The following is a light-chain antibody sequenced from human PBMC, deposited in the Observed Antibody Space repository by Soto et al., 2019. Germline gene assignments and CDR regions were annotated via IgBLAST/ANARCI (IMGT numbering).Light chain of an antibody. J-gene: IGLJ2*01. V-gene: IGLV1-40*01. CDR3: QSFDTSLGRSV. CDR1: SSNIGAGFD. CDR2: GNN. Sequence: QSVLTQQPSVSGAPGQRVTIPCTGTSSNIGAGFDVHWYQHLPGTAPKLLIYGNNHRPSGVPDRFSGSKSGTSASLAITGLQAEDEADYSCQSFDTSLGRSVFGGGTKLTVL.